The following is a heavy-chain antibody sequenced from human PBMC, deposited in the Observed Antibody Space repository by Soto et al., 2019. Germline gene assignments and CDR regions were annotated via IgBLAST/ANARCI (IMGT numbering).Heavy chain of an antibody. D-gene: IGHD6-13*01. CDR2: IFYSGHT. CDR1: GGSVNSGSYY. V-gene: IGHV4-61*01. CDR3: ARRLAESSRFFDY. Sequence: SETLSLTCTASGGSVNSGSYYWNWIRQAPGKGLEWVGFIFYSGHTNYSPSLRSRATTSLNTAKNQFSLMLNSVTAADTAVYYCARRLAESSRFFDYWGQGLLVTVSS. J-gene: IGHJ4*02.